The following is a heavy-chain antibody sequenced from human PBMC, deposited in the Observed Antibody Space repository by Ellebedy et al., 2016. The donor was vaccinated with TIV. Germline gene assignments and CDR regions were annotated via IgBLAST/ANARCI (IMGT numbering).Heavy chain of an antibody. CDR1: GYTLTELS. CDR3: AIGGRLERLPAY. J-gene: IGHJ4*02. Sequence: ASVKVSCKVPGYTLTELSMHWVRQAPDKGLEWMGGFDPEDGETIYAQKFQGRVTMTEDTSTDTAHMELSSLRSEDTAVYYCAIGGRLERLPAYWGQGTLVTVSS. D-gene: IGHD1-1*01. CDR2: FDPEDGET. V-gene: IGHV1-24*01.